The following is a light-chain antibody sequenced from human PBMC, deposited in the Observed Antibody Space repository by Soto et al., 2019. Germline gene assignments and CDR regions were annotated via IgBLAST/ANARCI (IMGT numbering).Light chain of an antibody. V-gene: IGKV3-11*01. CDR3: QQSYSIPVT. Sequence: EFVLTQSPSTLSLSPGERATLSCRASQSVSSYLAWYQQKPGQAPRLLIYDASSRATGIPDRFSGGGSGTDFTLTISSLQPEDSATYYCQQSYSIPVTFGQGTKVDIK. CDR1: QSVSSY. CDR2: DAS. J-gene: IGKJ2*01.